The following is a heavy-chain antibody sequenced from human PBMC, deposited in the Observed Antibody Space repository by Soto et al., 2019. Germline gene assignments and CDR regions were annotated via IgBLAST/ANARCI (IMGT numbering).Heavy chain of an antibody. J-gene: IGHJ3*02. CDR1: GGSISSYY. CDR2: IYYSGST. CDR3: AGRWTLATTTWDGFDI. Sequence: QVQLQESGPGLVKPSETLSLTCTVSGGSISSYYWSWIRQPPGKGLEWIGFIYYSGSTNYNPTLQSRATISVDMSKNQQSLRLSSVSAADTALYYCAGRWTLATTTWDGFDIWGQWTMVTVSS. D-gene: IGHD1-26*01. V-gene: IGHV4-59*01.